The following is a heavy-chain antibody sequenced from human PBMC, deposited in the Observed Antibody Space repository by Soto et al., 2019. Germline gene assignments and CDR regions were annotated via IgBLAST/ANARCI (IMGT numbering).Heavy chain of an antibody. V-gene: IGHV3-48*01. CDR3: AGGGSLYWYFDL. CDR1: GFTFSSYS. J-gene: IGHJ2*01. CDR2: ISSSSSTI. D-gene: IGHD1-26*01. Sequence: SLRLSCAASGFTFSSYSMNWVRQAPGKGLEWVSYISSSSSTIYCADSVKGRFTISRDNAKDSLYLQMNSLRSEDTAVYYCAGGGSLYWYFDLWGRGTLVTVSS.